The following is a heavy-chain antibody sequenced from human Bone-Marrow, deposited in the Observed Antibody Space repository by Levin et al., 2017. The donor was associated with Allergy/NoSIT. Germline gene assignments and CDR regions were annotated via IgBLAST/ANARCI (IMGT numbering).Heavy chain of an antibody. V-gene: IGHV4-59*01. D-gene: IGHD6-19*01. CDR3: ARAGQRSGAPNSWLDP. J-gene: IGHJ5*02. CDR2: IYSSGST. CDR1: GGSISGYY. Sequence: SETLSLTCTVSGGSISGYYWSWIRQPPGKGLEWIGFIYSSGSTDYNPSLKSRVTISLDTSKNQLSLTLTSVTAADTAMYFCARAGQRSGAPNSWLDPWGQGTQVTVSS.